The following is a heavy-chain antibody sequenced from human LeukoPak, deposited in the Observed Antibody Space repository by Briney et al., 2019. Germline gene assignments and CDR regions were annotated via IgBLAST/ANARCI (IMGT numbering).Heavy chain of an antibody. J-gene: IGHJ5*02. Sequence: GGSLRLSCVASGFTFRSYSMNWVRQAPGKGLEWVSSITSSSNYIYYADSVKGRFTISRDNAKNSLYLQMNSLRAEDTAVYYCAGGNSGYWFDPWGPGTLVTVSS. D-gene: IGHD4-23*01. CDR1: GFTFRSYS. V-gene: IGHV3-21*01. CDR3: AGGNSGYWFDP. CDR2: ITSSSNYI.